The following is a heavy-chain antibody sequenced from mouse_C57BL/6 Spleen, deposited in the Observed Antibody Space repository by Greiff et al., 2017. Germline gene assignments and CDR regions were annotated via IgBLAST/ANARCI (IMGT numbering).Heavy chain of an antibody. Sequence: QVQLKQSGAELARPGASVKMSCKASGYTFTSYTLHWVKQRPGQVLEWIGYINPSSGYTKYNQKFKDKATLTADKSSSTAYMQLSSLTSEDSAVYYCAREGDYDGAWFAYWGQGTLVTVSA. CDR3: AREGDYDGAWFAY. CDR2: INPSSGYT. J-gene: IGHJ3*01. V-gene: IGHV1-4*01. D-gene: IGHD2-4*01. CDR1: GYTFTSYT.